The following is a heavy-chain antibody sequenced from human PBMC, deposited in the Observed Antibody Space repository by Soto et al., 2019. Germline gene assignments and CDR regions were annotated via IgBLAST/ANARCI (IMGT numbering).Heavy chain of an antibody. V-gene: IGHV3-53*04. CDR3: ARGLIGDFWSGYYVDYYMDV. D-gene: IGHD3-3*01. CDR1: GFTVSTHY. Sequence: PGAALRLSLAASGFTVSTHYMSWFRQAPGKGLEWVSVIYSGGSTYYADSVEGRFTISRHNSKNTLYLQMNSLRAEDTAVYYCARGLIGDFWSGYYVDYYMDVWGKGT. J-gene: IGHJ6*03. CDR2: IYSGGST.